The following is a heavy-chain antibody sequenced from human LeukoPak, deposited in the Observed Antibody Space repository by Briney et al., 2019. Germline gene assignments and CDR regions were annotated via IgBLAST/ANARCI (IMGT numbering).Heavy chain of an antibody. Sequence: PGGSLRLSCAASGFTFDDYAMHWVRQAPGKGLEWVSGISWNSGSIGYADSVKGRFTISRDNAKNSLYLQMNSLRAEDTALYYCAKDTISGSFDAFDIWGQGTMVTVSS. V-gene: IGHV3-9*01. J-gene: IGHJ3*02. CDR1: GFTFDDYA. D-gene: IGHD1-26*01. CDR2: ISWNSGSI. CDR3: AKDTISGSFDAFDI.